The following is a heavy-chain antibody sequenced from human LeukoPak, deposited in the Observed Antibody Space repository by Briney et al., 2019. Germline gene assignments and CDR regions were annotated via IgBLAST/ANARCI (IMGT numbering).Heavy chain of an antibody. V-gene: IGHV4-30-4*01. D-gene: IGHD3-22*01. CDR1: GASISSGDYL. CDR2: IYYSGST. CDR3: ARHGSGGSSGYYYYY. J-gene: IGHJ4*02. Sequence: SETLSLTCTVSGASISSGDYLWSWIRQPPGMGLEWIGNIYYSGSTNYNASLKSRVTISIDTSKNQFSLRLSSVTAADTAVYYCARHGSGGSSGYYYYYWGQGTLVTVSS.